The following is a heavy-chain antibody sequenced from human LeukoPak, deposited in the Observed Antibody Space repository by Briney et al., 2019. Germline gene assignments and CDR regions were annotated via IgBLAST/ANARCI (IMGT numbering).Heavy chain of an antibody. V-gene: IGHV3-23*01. D-gene: IGHD3-10*01. CDR3: AKDLLLWLGPYYFDY. Sequence: AGGSLRLSCAASGFTFSSYAMSWVRQAPGKGLEWVSAISGSGGSTYYADSVKGRFTISRDNSKNTLYLQMNSLRAEDTAVYYCAKDLLLWLGPYYFDYWGQGTLVTVSS. CDR2: ISGSGGST. J-gene: IGHJ4*02. CDR1: GFTFSSYA.